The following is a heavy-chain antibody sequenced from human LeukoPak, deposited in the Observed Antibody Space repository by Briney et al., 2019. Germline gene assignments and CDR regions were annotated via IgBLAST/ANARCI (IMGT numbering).Heavy chain of an antibody. J-gene: IGHJ6*03. CDR2: INTNTGNP. V-gene: IGHV7-4-1*02. CDR1: GYTFTSYA. D-gene: IGHD1-26*01. CDR3: AKDGALYYYYMEV. Sequence: ASVKVSCKASGYTFTSYAMNWVRQAPGQGLEWMGWINTNTGNPTYAQGFTGRFVFSLDTSVSTAYLQISSLKAEDTAVYYCAKDGALYYYYMEVWGKGTTVTISS.